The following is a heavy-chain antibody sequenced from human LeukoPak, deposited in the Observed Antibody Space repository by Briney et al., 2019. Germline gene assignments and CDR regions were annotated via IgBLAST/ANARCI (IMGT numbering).Heavy chain of an antibody. CDR2: INPNSGGT. CDR3: ARDQGVAVAGTFDY. D-gene: IGHD6-19*01. Sequence: EASVKVSCKASGYTFTGYYMHWVRQAPGQGLEWMGWINPNSGGTNYAQKFQGRVTMTRDTSISTAYMELSRLRSDDTAVYYCARDQGVAVAGTFDYWGQGTLVTVSS. J-gene: IGHJ4*02. V-gene: IGHV1-2*02. CDR1: GYTFTGYY.